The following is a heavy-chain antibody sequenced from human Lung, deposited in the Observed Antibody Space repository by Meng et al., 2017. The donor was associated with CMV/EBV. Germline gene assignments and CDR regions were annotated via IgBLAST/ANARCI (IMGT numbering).Heavy chain of an antibody. J-gene: IGHJ4*02. Sequence: GGSLRLSCAASGFTFSSYGMHWVRQAPGKGLEWVAVISYDGDKKFYTDSVKGRFTISRDNSKNTLILQMNSLRTEDTAVYYCARVYYDSTNYYFSFGYWGQGTXVTVSS. D-gene: IGHD3-22*01. CDR1: GFTFSSYG. CDR2: ISYDGDKK. CDR3: ARVYYDSTNYYFSFGY. V-gene: IGHV3-30*19.